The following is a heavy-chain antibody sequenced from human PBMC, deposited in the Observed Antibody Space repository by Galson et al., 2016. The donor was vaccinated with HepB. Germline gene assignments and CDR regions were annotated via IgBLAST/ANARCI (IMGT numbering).Heavy chain of an antibody. CDR2: IGGSSGTI. CDR1: GFTFSSHS. D-gene: IGHD3-3*01. V-gene: IGHV3-48*02. CDR3: AISRGNTNNYFDC. J-gene: IGHJ4*02. Sequence: SLRLSCAASGFTFSSHSMNWVRQAPGKGLEWVSYIGGSSGTIYYADSVKGRFTVSRDNAKNSLYLQMNSLRDEDTAVYYCAISRGNTNNYFDCWGQGTLVTVSS.